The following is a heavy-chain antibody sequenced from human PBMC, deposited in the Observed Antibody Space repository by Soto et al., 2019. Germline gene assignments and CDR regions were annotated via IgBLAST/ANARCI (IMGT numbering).Heavy chain of an antibody. Sequence: SETLSLTCAVYGGSFSGYYWSWIRQPPGKGLEWIGEINHSGSTNYNPSLKSRVTISVDTSKNHFSLNLTSVTAADTAVYYCARPRSFQADNDPGGQGTLVTVSS. J-gene: IGHJ5*02. V-gene: IGHV4-34*01. CDR3: ARPRSFQADNDP. CDR2: INHSGST. CDR1: GGSFSGYY.